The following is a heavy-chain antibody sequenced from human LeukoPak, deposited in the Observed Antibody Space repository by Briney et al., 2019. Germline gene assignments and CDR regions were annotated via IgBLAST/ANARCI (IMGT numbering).Heavy chain of an antibody. CDR1: GFSLTTQN. V-gene: IGHV3-30*03. CDR3: ARDRVQIWSYVGVFDL. CDR2: ASYDGRHI. J-gene: IGHJ4*02. Sequence: GGSLRLSCAASGFSLTTQNMFWVRQTPGKGLEWVAVASYDGRHIGYAAYVQGRFTLSRDISENTLYLQMNSLRADDTGIYYCARDRVQIWSYVGVFDLWGQGTLVTVSS. D-gene: IGHD5-18*01.